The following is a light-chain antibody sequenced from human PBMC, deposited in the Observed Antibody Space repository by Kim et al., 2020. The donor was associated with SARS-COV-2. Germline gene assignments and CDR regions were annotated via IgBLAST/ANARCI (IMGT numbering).Light chain of an antibody. J-gene: IGLJ3*02. Sequence: SYELTQSPSVSVSPGQTASITCSGDKLGDKYAYWYQQKPGQSPVLVIYHDSKRPSGIPERFSGSNSGNTATLTISGTQAMDEADYYCQAWDSSTVVFGGGTQLTVL. V-gene: IGLV3-1*01. CDR2: HDS. CDR1: KLGDKY. CDR3: QAWDSSTVV.